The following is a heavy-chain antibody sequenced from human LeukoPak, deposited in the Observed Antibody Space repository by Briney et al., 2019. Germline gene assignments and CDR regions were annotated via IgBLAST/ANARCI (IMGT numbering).Heavy chain of an antibody. CDR1: GFTFTTYW. D-gene: IGHD2-8*01. CDR3: ARGPANGGSGVDY. J-gene: IGHJ4*02. Sequence: PGGSLRLSCAASGFTFTTYWMSWVRQAPGKGLEGGANIKQDGSEKYYVDSVNGRFTISRDNTKNSLYLQMNSLRAEDTAVYYCARGPANGGSGVDYWGQGTLVTVSS. V-gene: IGHV3-7*01. CDR2: IKQDGSEK.